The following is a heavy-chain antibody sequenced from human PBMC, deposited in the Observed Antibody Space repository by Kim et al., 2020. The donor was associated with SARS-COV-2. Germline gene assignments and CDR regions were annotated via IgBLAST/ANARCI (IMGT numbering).Heavy chain of an antibody. V-gene: IGHV4-34*01. Sequence: SETLSLTCAVYGGSFSGYYWSWIRQPPGKGLEWIGEINHSGSTNYNPSLKSRVTISVDTSKNQFSLKLSSVTAADTAVYYCAREGEGYCSGGSCPAGFDYWGQGTLVTVSS. CDR1: GGSFSGYY. CDR3: AREGEGYCSGGSCPAGFDY. D-gene: IGHD2-15*01. J-gene: IGHJ4*02. CDR2: INHSGST.